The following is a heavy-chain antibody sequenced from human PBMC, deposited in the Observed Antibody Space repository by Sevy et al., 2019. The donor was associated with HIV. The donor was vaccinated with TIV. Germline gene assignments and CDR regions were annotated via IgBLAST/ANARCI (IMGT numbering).Heavy chain of an antibody. D-gene: IGHD4-17*01. CDR1: GFIFSSYG. CDR3: AKDKEDDYGDYYFDH. Sequence: GGSLRLSCSASGFIFSSYGMHWVRQTPGKGLEWVAIISSDGSDDFYAESVRVRFTISRDNSRNTLYLQMDSLRLEDTAIYYCAKDKEDDYGDYYFDHWGRGALVTVSS. J-gene: IGHJ4*02. CDR2: ISSDGSDD. V-gene: IGHV3-30*18.